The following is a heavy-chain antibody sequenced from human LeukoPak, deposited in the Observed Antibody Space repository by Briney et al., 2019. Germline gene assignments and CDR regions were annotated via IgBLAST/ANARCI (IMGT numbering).Heavy chain of an antibody. CDR3: ARKGNYDFWSGYIPFDY. CDR1: GFTFSSYS. V-gene: IGHV3-7*01. Sequence: GGSLRLSCAASGFTFSSYSMNWVRQAPGKGLEWVANIKQDGSEKYYVDSVKGRFTISRDNAKNSLYLQMNSLRSEDTAVYYCARKGNYDFWSGYIPFDYWGQGTLVTVSS. J-gene: IGHJ4*02. D-gene: IGHD3-3*01. CDR2: IKQDGSEK.